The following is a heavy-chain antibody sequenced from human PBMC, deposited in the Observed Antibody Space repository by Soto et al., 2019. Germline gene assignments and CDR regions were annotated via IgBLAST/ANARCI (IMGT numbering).Heavy chain of an antibody. CDR3: VRDLASVRRS. D-gene: IGHD3-3*02. V-gene: IGHV1-69*01. CDR1: GGTFSRHS. Sequence: QVQMVQSGAEVKKPGSSARVSCKVSGGTFSRHSISWVRQAPGQGLEWMGGIIPIFDATQYAQKFQGRLTITADEPTTTFHMYLSRLRPQDTAIYSCVRDLASVRRSWGHRTVVTVS. J-gene: IGHJ2*01. CDR2: IIPIFDAT.